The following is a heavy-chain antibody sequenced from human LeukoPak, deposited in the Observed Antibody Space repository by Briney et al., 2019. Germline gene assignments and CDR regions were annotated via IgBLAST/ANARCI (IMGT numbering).Heavy chain of an antibody. V-gene: IGHV3-48*04. Sequence: PGGSLRLSCAASGFTFSNAWMSWVRQAPGKGLEWLSYITSTSSATYYADSLQGRFTISRDNAKNSLYLQINSLRADDTAVYYCARAIASYGDSAYWGQGTLVTVSS. D-gene: IGHD5-18*01. CDR1: GFTFSNAW. CDR2: ITSTSSAT. J-gene: IGHJ4*02. CDR3: ARAIASYGDSAY.